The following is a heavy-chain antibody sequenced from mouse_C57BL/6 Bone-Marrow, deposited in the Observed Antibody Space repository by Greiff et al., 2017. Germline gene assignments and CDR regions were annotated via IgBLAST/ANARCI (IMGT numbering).Heavy chain of an antibody. CDR2: INPSNGGT. D-gene: IGHD2-2*01. CDR1: GYTFTSYW. J-gene: IGHJ1*03. V-gene: IGHV1-53*01. CDR3: GYYGYDGPCWYFDV. Sequence: QVQLQQPGTELVKPGASVKLSCKASGYTFTSYWMHWVKQRPGQGLEWIGNINPSNGGTNYNEKFKSKATLTVDKSSSTAYMQLSTLTSEDSAVYYCGYYGYDGPCWYFDVWGTGTTVTVSS.